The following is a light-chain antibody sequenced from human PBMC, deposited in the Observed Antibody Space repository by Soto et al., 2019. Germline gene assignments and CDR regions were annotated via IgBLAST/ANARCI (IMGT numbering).Light chain of an antibody. CDR2: EVS. CDR1: SSDVGGYNY. V-gene: IGLV2-8*01. CDR3: SSYTTNHTRV. J-gene: IGLJ2*01. Sequence: QSVLTQPPSASGSPGQSVTISCTGTSSDVGGYNYVSWYQQHPGKAPKLMIYEVSKRPSGVPDRFSGSKSGNTASLTISGLQPEDEADYYCSSYTTNHTRVFGGGTKVTVL.